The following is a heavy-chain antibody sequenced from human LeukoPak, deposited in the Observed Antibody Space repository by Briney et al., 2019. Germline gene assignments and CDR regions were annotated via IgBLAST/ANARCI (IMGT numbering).Heavy chain of an antibody. CDR3: ARDGRGYFDY. J-gene: IGHJ4*02. D-gene: IGHD1-1*01. CDR1: GFSLSDYG. CDR2: ISSSSSYI. Sequence: GGSLRLSCEASGFSLSDYGMNWARQAPGKGLEWVSSISSSSSYIYYADSVKGRFTISRDNAKNSLYLQMNSLRAEDTAVYYCARDGRGYFDYWGQGTLVTVSS. V-gene: IGHV3-21*01.